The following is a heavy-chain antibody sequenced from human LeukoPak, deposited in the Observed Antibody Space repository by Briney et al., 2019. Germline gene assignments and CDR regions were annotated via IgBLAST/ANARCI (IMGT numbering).Heavy chain of an antibody. CDR3: ARDREGFGESYFDY. J-gene: IGHJ4*02. D-gene: IGHD3-10*01. V-gene: IGHV3-23*01. CDR2: FSGSGGST. CDR1: GFTFSSYA. Sequence: GGSLRLSCAASGFTFSSYAMSWVRQAPGKGLECISGFSGSGGSTYYADSVKGRFTISRDNAKNSLYLQMNSLRAEDTAMYYCARDREGFGESYFDYWGQGTLVTVSS.